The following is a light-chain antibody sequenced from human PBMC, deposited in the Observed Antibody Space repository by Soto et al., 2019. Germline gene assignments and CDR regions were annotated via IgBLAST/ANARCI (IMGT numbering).Light chain of an antibody. CDR2: VDN. J-gene: IGLJ2*01. CDR3: AAWDDSLTGVV. V-gene: IGLV1-47*02. CDR1: SSNIGRNS. Sequence: QSVLTQPPSASGTPGQRVTISCSGSSSNIGRNSVYWYQQLPGTAPKLLISVDNQRPSGVPDRFSGSKSGTSASLAISGLRSEDEADYFCAAWDDSLTGVVFGGGTKVTVL.